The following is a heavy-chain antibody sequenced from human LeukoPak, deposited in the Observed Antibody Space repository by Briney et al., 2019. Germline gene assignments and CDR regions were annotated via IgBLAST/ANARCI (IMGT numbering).Heavy chain of an antibody. CDR2: INPNSGGT. D-gene: IGHD2-2*01. V-gene: IGHV1-2*02. CDR1: GYTFTGYY. CDR3: ARPHCSSTSCDAFDI. J-gene: IGHJ3*02. Sequence: ASVKVSCKASGYTFTGYYMHWVRQAPGQGLEWMGWINPNSGGTNYAQKFQGRVTMTRDTSISTAYMELSRPRSDDTAVYYCARPHCSSTSCDAFDIWGQGTMVTVSS.